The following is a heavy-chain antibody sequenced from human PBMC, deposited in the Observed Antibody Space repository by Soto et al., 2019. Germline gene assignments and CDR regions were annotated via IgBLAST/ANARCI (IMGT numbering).Heavy chain of an antibody. CDR3: AKNHNSGGGGPNWFDP. Sequence: EVQLLESGGDLVQPGGSLRLSCAASGFTFSTFVMNWVRQAPGEGLEWLSAISTSGDRTYYADSVKGRFTISRDNSKNTLYLEMHSPRVEDKAIYYCAKNHNSGGGGPNWFDPWGQGTLVTVSS. J-gene: IGHJ5*02. CDR1: GFTFSTFV. D-gene: IGHD3-10*01. V-gene: IGHV3-23*01. CDR2: ISTSGDRT.